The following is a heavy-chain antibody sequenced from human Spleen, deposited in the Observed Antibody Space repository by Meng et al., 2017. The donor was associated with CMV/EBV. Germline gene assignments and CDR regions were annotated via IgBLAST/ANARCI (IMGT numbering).Heavy chain of an antibody. CDR2: IIPILGIA. D-gene: IGHD3-10*01. CDR1: GGTFSSYA. CDR3: ARDTGYYGSGSYYNEHAFDI. Sequence: SVKVSCKASGGTFSSYAISWVRQAPGQGLEWMGGIIPILGIANYAQKFQGRVTMTRDTSTSTVYMELSSLRSEDTAVYYCARDTGYYGSGSYYNEHAFDIWGQGTMVTVSS. J-gene: IGHJ3*02. V-gene: IGHV1-69*10.